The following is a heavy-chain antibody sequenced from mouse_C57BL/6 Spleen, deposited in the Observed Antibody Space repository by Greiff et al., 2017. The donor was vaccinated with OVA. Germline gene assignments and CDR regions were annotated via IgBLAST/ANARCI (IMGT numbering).Heavy chain of an antibody. V-gene: IGHV1-64*01. CDR2: IHPNSGSP. D-gene: IGHD2-4*01. J-gene: IGHJ3*01. CDR3: AREIYYDYDGAWFAY. CDR1: GYTFTSYW. Sequence: VQLQQPGAELVKPGASVKLSCKASGYTFTSYWMHWVKQRPGQGLEWIGMIHPNSGSPNYNEKFKSKATLTVDKSSSTAYMQLSSLTSEDSAVYYCAREIYYDYDGAWFAYWGQGTLVTVSA.